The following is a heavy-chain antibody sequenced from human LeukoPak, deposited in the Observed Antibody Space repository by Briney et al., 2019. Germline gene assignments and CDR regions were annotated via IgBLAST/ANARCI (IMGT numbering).Heavy chain of an antibody. J-gene: IGHJ4*02. CDR1: GGSFSGYY. Sequence: ASETLSLTCAVYGGSFSGYYWSWIRQPPGKGLEWIGEINHSGSTNYNPSLKSRVTISVDTSKNQFSLKLSSVTAADTAVYYCARYSNYDSDYWGQGTLVTVSS. CDR2: INHSGST. D-gene: IGHD4-4*01. CDR3: ARYSNYDSDY. V-gene: IGHV4-34*01.